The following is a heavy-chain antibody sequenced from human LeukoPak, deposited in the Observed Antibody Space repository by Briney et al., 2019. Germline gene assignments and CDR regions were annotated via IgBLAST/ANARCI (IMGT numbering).Heavy chain of an antibody. J-gene: IGHJ4*02. D-gene: IGHD3-9*01. CDR2: ISGSGGST. Sequence: GGSLRLSCAASGFTFSSYAMSWVSQAPGKGLEWVSAISGSGGSTYYADSVKGRFTISRDNSKNTLYLQMNSLRAEDTAVYYCAKSHYDILTGYYTVYFDYWGQGTLVTVSS. V-gene: IGHV3-23*01. CDR3: AKSHYDILTGYYTVYFDY. CDR1: GFTFSSYA.